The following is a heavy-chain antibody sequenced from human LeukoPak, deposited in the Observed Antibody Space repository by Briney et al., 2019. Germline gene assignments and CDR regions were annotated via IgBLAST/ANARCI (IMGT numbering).Heavy chain of an antibody. CDR2: IREDGSEK. CDR3: ARSRSGYYEVL. CDR1: GFSFSNYW. Sequence: AESLTLSCAVSGFSFSNYWMSWVRQPPGKGLEWVANIREDGSEKYYVDSVKGRFTTSTDNTTNSLFLQVTSLSADATAVSYCARSRSGYYEVLWGERTLDTLSS. D-gene: IGHD3-22*01. V-gene: IGHV3-7*01. J-gene: IGHJ4*02.